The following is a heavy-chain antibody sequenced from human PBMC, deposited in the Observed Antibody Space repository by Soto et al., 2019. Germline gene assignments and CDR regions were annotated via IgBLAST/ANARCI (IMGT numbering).Heavy chain of an antibody. CDR3: AREGNLGRWIQPLES. CDR2: IYYSGST. J-gene: IGHJ4*02. CDR1: GGSISSYY. D-gene: IGHD2-2*03. Sequence: SSETLSLTCTVSGGSISSYYWSWIRQPPGKGLEWIGYIYYSGSTNYNPSLKSRVTISVDTSKNQFSLKLSSVTTADTAVYFCAREGNLGRWIQPLESWGQGTLVTLSS. V-gene: IGHV4-59*01.